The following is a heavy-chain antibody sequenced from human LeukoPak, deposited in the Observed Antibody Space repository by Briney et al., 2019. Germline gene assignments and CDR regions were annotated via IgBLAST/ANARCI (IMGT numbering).Heavy chain of an antibody. V-gene: IGHV3-48*03. CDR1: GFIFSTYE. CDR2: ISRSGDTI. J-gene: IGHJ6*02. D-gene: IGHD2-15*01. CDR3: ARHAGYCSGGSCYFFYGMDV. Sequence: GGSLRLSCAASGFIFSTYEMNWVRQAPGKGLEWVSYISRSGDTIYYADSVKGRFTISRDNAENSLYLQMDSLRAEDTAVYYCARHAGYCSGGSCYFFYGMDVWGQGTTVTVSS.